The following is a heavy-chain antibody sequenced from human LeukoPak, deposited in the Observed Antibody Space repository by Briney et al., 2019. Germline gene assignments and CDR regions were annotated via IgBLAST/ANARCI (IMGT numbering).Heavy chain of an antibody. D-gene: IGHD5-12*01. CDR3: AKTSGYSRGLFDY. J-gene: IGHJ4*02. Sequence: GSLRLSCAASGFTFSSYAMSWVRQAPGKGLEWVSAISGSGGSTYYADSVKGRFTISRDNSKNTLYLQMNSLRAEDTAAYYCAKTSGYSRGLFDYWGQGTLVTVSS. CDR1: GFTFSSYA. V-gene: IGHV3-23*01. CDR2: ISGSGGST.